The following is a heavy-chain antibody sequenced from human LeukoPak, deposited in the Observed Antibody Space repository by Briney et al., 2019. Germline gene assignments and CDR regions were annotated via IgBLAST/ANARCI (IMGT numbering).Heavy chain of an antibody. D-gene: IGHD2-2*02. CDR1: GGTFSSYA. CDR3: ARGELGYCSSTSCYTAGGSDY. V-gene: IGHV1-69*04. J-gene: IGHJ4*02. CDR2: IIPILGIA. Sequence: SVKVSCKASGGTFSSYAISWVRQAPGQGLEWMGRIIPILGIANCAQKFQGRVTITADKSTSTAYMELSSLRSEDTAVYYCARGELGYCSSTSCYTAGGSDYWGQGTLVTVSS.